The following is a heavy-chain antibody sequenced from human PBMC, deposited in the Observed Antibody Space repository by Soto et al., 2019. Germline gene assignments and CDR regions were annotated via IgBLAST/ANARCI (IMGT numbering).Heavy chain of an antibody. Sequence: GGSLRLSCVASGFTLSNYGVSWVRQAPGKGLEWVSAISGGGTSTYFADSLKGRFTISRDNSQNTLFLQMSTLRAEDTALYYCAKAGGVRVFDAFDVWGQGTMVT. CDR3: AKAGGVRVFDAFDV. D-gene: IGHD2-8*01. J-gene: IGHJ3*01. CDR1: GFTLSNYG. CDR2: ISGGGTST. V-gene: IGHV3-23*01.